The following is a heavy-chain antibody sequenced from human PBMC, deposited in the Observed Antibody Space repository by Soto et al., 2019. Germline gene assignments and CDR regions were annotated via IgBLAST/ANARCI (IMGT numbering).Heavy chain of an antibody. J-gene: IGHJ2*01. CDR1: GGSFSGYY. D-gene: IGHD1-7*01. Sequence: QVQLQQWGAGLLKPSETLSLSCAVYGGSFSGYYWSWVRQPPGKGLEWIGEVNHSGNTNYNPSPKTRVTILLDTSKNQFSLKLSSVTAAEPAVYYCARRILELERGWYFDFWGRGTLVTVSS. CDR3: ARRILELERGWYFDF. V-gene: IGHV4-34*01. CDR2: VNHSGNT.